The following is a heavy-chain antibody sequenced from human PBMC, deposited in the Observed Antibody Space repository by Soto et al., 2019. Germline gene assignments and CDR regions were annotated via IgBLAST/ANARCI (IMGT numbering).Heavy chain of an antibody. CDR2: ISYDGSNK. J-gene: IGHJ6*02. D-gene: IGHD3-10*01. Sequence: GGSLRLSCAASGFTFSSYAMHWVRQAPGKGLEWVAVISYDGSNKYYADSVKGGFTISRDNSKNTLYLQMNSLRAEDTAVYYCARDLRNAKTYYYGSGSYYYYYGMDVWGQGTTVTVSS. CDR3: ARDLRNAKTYYYGSGSYYYYYGMDV. V-gene: IGHV3-30-3*01. CDR1: GFTFSSYA.